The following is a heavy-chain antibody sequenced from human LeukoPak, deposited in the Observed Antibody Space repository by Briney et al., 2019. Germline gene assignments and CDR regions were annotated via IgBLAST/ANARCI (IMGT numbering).Heavy chain of an antibody. CDR2: INQDGSEK. CDR3: ARVTGDTSSYRPCNY. D-gene: IGHD3-22*01. CDR1: GFTFSSYA. V-gene: IGHV3-7*01. J-gene: IGHJ4*02. Sequence: GRSLRLSCAASGFTFSSYAMHWVRQAPGKGLEWVANINQDGSEKYYVDSVKGRFTISRDNAKNSLYLQMNSLRAEDTAMYYCARVTGDTSSYRPCNYWGQGTLVTVSS.